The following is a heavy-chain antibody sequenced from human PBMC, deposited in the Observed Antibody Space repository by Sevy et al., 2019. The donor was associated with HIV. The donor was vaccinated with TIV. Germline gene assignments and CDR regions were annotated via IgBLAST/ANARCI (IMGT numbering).Heavy chain of an antibody. Sequence: GGSLRLSCAASGFAFSTYSMNWVRQAPGKGLEWVSSISGSGSYIYYADSVQGRVAISRDNAKSSLYLEMNSLRAEDTAVYYCVREAANVRYFDYWGQGTLVTVSS. J-gene: IGHJ4*02. CDR3: VREAANVRYFDY. CDR1: GFAFSTYS. CDR2: ISGSGSYI. V-gene: IGHV3-21*01. D-gene: IGHD3-10*02.